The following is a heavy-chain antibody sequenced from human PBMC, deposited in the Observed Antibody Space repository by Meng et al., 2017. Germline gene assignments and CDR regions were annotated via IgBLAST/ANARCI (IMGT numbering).Heavy chain of an antibody. J-gene: IGHJ4*02. D-gene: IGHD6-19*01. Sequence: QVQLVQSGAEVKKPGALVKVSCKASGYTFTSYAMHWVRQAPGQRLEWMGWINAGNGNTKYSQKFQGRVTITRDTSASTAYMELSSLRSEDTAVYYCARDVRESSGWFGGFDYWGQGTLVTVSS. CDR2: INAGNGNT. V-gene: IGHV1-3*01. CDR3: ARDVRESSGWFGGFDY. CDR1: GYTFTSYA.